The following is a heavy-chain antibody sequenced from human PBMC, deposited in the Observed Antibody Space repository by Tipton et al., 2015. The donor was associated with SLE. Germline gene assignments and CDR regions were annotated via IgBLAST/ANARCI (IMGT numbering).Heavy chain of an antibody. CDR2: MNPNSGNT. V-gene: IGHV1-8*01. J-gene: IGHJ4*02. Sequence: QVQLVQSGAEVKKLGASVKVSCKASGYTFTSYDINWVRQATGQGLEWMGWMNPNSGNTGYAQKFQGRVTMTRNTSISTAYMELSSLRSEDTAVYYCARGPLIVGATDDDYWGQGTLVTVSS. CDR3: ARGPLIVGATDDDY. CDR1: GYTFTSYD. D-gene: IGHD1-26*01.